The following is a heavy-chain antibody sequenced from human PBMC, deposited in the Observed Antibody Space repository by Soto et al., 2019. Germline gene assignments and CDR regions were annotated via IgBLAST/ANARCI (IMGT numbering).Heavy chain of an antibody. CDR2: INHSGST. Sequence: SETLSLTCAVYGGSFSGYYWSWIRQPPGKGLEWIGEINHSGSTNYNPSLKSRVTISVDTSKNQFSLKLSSVTAADTAVYYCAYGDYHNWFDPWGQGTLVTVSS. D-gene: IGHD4-17*01. CDR3: AYGDYHNWFDP. V-gene: IGHV4-34*01. J-gene: IGHJ5*02. CDR1: GGSFSGYY.